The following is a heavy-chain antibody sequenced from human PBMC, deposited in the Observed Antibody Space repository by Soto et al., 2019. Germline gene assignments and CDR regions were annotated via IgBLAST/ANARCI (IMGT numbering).Heavy chain of an antibody. Sequence: GGSLRLSCAASGFTFSSYDMHWVRQATGKGLEWVSAIGTAGDAYYPGSVKGRFTISRENAKNSLYLQMNSLRAGDTAVYYCASSILPGYYNYWGQGTLVTVPQ. CDR3: ASSILPGYYNY. CDR2: IGTAGDA. V-gene: IGHV3-13*01. CDR1: GFTFSSYD. D-gene: IGHD3-9*01. J-gene: IGHJ4*02.